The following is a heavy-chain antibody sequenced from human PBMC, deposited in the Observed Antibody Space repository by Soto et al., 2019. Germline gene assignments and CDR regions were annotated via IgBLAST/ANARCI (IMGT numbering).Heavy chain of an antibody. D-gene: IGHD3-3*01. J-gene: IGHJ4*02. CDR3: ARGPSVYDFWSGYYVDY. CDR2: INAGNGNT. V-gene: IGHV1-3*01. Sequence: GASVKVSGKASGYTFTSYAMHWVRQAPGQRLEWMGWINAGNGNTKYSQKFQGRVTITRDTSASTAYMELSSLRSEDTAVYYCARGPSVYDFWSGYYVDYWGQGTLVTVSS. CDR1: GYTFTSYA.